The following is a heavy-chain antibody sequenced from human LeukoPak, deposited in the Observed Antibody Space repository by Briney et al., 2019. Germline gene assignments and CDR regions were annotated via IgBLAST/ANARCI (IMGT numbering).Heavy chain of an antibody. CDR2: IYYSGST. J-gene: IGHJ4*02. V-gene: IGHV4-61*05. CDR1: GGSISSSSYY. CDR3: ARVDSLDGWIDY. D-gene: IGHD5-24*01. Sequence: SETLSLTRTVSGGSISSSSYYWGWIRQPPGKGLEWIGYIYYSGSTNYNPSLKSRVTISVDTSKNQFSLKLSSVTAADTAVYYCARVDSLDGWIDYWGQGTLVTVSS.